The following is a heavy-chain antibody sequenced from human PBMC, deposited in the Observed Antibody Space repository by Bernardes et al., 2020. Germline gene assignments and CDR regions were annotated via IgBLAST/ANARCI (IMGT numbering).Heavy chain of an antibody. CDR2: IYYSGST. V-gene: IGHV4-39*01. Sequence: TLSLTCTVSGGSISSSSYYWGWIRQPPGKGLEWIGSIYYSGSTYYNPSLKSRVTISVDTSKNQFSLKLSSVTAADTAVYYCARHGRYLFLNYYYYYMDVWGKGTTVTVSS. CDR1: GGSISSSSYY. J-gene: IGHJ6*03. CDR3: ARHGRYLFLNYYYYYMDV. D-gene: IGHD3-9*01.